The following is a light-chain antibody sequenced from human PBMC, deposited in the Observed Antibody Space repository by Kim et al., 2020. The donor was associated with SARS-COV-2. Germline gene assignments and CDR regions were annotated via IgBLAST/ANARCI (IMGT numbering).Light chain of an antibody. CDR2: GST. CDR1: SSNIGAGYD. CDR3: QSYDNTLSGYV. V-gene: IGLV1-40*01. J-gene: IGLJ1*01. Sequence: QRVTISCTGSSSNIGAGYDVRWYQQFPGTAPKLLIYGSTNRPSGVPDRFSGSKSGTSASLAITGLQAEDEADYFCQSYDNTLSGYVFATGTKVTVL.